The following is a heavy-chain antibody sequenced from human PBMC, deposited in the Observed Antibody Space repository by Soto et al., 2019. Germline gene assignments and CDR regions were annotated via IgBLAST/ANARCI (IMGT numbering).Heavy chain of an antibody. V-gene: IGHV3-21*01. CDR2: ISSTSDYI. Sequence: GGSLRLSCAASGFTFSTYSMNWVRQAPGKGLEWVSSISSTSDYIYYADSVKGRFTISRDNAKNSLYLQMSSLRAEDTAVYYCARGPTVVTHFDYWGQGTLVTVSS. CDR3: ARGPTVVTHFDY. D-gene: IGHD4-17*01. J-gene: IGHJ4*02. CDR1: GFTFSTYS.